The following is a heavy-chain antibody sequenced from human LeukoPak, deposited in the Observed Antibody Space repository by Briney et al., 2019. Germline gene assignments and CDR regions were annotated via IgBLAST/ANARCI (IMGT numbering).Heavy chain of an antibody. CDR3: ARGADSSGYYSIFYFDY. V-gene: IGHV4-59*01. CDR2: IYYSGST. CDR1: GGSISSYY. J-gene: IGHJ4*02. D-gene: IGHD3-22*01. Sequence: SETLSPTCTVSGGSISSYYWNWIRQPPGKGLEWIGYIYYSGSTNYNPSLKSRVTISVDTSKNQFSLKLSSVTAADTAVYYCARGADSSGYYSIFYFDYWGQGTLVTVSS.